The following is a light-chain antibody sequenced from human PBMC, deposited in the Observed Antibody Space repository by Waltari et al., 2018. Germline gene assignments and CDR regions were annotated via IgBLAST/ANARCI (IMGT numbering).Light chain of an antibody. CDR2: EGC. CDR3: CSYAGRGTYV. Sequence: QSALTQPASVSGTPGQSLTISCTGTTSDVGSYDLFPWYKQHPGESPKLRMCEGCKRPTDIPSLFSGSKSGSTASLTISGLQPEDEADYYCCSYAGRGTYVFGSGTKVTVL. J-gene: IGLJ1*01. CDR1: TSDVGSYDL. V-gene: IGLV2-23*01.